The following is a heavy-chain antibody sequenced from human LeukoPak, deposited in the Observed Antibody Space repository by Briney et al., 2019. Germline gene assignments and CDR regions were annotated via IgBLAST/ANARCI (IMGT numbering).Heavy chain of an antibody. D-gene: IGHD3-22*01. J-gene: IGHJ4*02. Sequence: LWASVKVSCKASGGTFSSYAISWVRQAPGQGLKWMGVIIPIFGTANYAQKFQGRVTITADESTSTAYMEMSSLRSEDTAVYYCARDLGYDSSGYYSRASLYFDYWGQGTLVTVSS. CDR3: ARDLGYDSSGYYSRASLYFDY. CDR1: GGTFSSYA. V-gene: IGHV1-69*13. CDR2: IIPIFGTA.